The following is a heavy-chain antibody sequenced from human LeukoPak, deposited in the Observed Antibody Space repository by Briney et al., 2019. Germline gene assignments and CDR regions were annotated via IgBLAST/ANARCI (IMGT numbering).Heavy chain of an antibody. CDR3: ASRSSVAASGPG. D-gene: IGHD2-15*01. J-gene: IGHJ4*02. Sequence: GGSLRLSCEASGFTFSSYSMNWVRQAPGKGLEWVSYISSSSSYIYYADSVRGRFTISRDNAKNSLYLQMSSLRAEDTALYYCASRSSVAASGPGWGQGTLVTVSS. CDR2: ISSSSSYI. CDR1: GFTFSSYS. V-gene: IGHV3-21*01.